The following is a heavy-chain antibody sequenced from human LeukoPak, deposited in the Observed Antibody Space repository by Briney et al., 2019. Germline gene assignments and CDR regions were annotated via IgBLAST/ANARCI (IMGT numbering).Heavy chain of an antibody. V-gene: IGHV3-48*01. CDR3: ARGTSGDYTFDY. D-gene: IGHD4-17*01. J-gene: IGHJ4*02. Sequence: GGSLRLSCAASGFTFSSYAMNWVRQAPGKGLEWVSYISGSGATIYYADSVKGRFIISRDNAQNSLYLQVNSLRGEDTAVYYCARGTSGDYTFDYWGQGTLVTVAS. CDR1: GFTFSSYA. CDR2: ISGSGATI.